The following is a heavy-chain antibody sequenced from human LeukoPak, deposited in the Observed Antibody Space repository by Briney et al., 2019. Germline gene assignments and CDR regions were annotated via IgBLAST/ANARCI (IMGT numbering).Heavy chain of an antibody. D-gene: IGHD2-21*02. CDR1: GGTFSSYA. J-gene: IGHJ3*02. V-gene: IGHV1-69*01. CDR3: AREEREYCGGYCNDAFDI. Sequence: VRVSCKASGGTFSSYAISWGRQAPGQGVERMGGIIVIFGSANYAPKFQCRVSITADESTSTAYMQLSNLISEDTAVYYCAREEREYCGGYCNDAFDIWGQGTIVTVSS. CDR2: IIVIFGSA.